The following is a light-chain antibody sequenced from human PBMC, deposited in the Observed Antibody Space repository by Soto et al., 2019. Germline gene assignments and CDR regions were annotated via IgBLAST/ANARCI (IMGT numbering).Light chain of an antibody. CDR3: QQYGGSPLVT. J-gene: IGKJ2*01. CDR1: QSVSSSS. Sequence: EIVLTQSPGILSLSPGEIATLSCRASQSVSSSSLAWYQQKPGQAPRLLVYGASSRATGIPDRFSGSGSGTVFTLTISRLEPEDFAVYYCQQYGGSPLVTFGQGTKLEIK. V-gene: IGKV3-20*01. CDR2: GAS.